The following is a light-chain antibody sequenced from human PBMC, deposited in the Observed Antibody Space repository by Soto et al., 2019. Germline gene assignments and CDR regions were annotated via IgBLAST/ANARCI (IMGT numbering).Light chain of an antibody. J-gene: IGKJ3*01. V-gene: IGKV4-1*01. CDR1: QSVLYSSNNKNY. CDR3: QQYYSTPRDT. Sequence: DIVMTQSPDSLAVSLGERATINCKSSQSVLYSSNNKNYLDWYQQKPGQPPKLLIYWASTRESGVPDRFSGSGSGTDFTLTISSLQAEDVAVYYCQQYYSTPRDTFGPGTKVDIK. CDR2: WAS.